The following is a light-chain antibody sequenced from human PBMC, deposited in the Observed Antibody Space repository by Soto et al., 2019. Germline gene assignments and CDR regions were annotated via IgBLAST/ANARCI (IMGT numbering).Light chain of an antibody. CDR2: DAS. CDR1: QSVSSSA. V-gene: IGKV3D-20*02. Sequence: EIVLTQSPGTLSLSPGERATLSCRASQSVSSSALAWYQQKPGQAPSRLIYDASNRATGIPARFSGSGSGTDFTLTISSLEPEDFAVYYCQQRSNWLTFGGGTKVDI. CDR3: QQRSNWLT. J-gene: IGKJ4*01.